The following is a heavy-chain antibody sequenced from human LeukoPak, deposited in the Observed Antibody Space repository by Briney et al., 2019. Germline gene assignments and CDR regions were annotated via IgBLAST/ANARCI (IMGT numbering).Heavy chain of an antibody. V-gene: IGHV3-21*01. CDR2: ISGSSSYI. CDR1: GFTFSTYS. CDR3: APGSYGSTVTTATGHWTEQ. J-gene: IGHJ4*02. D-gene: IGHD4-17*01. Sequence: PGGSLRLSCAASGFTFSTYSMNWVRQAPGKGLEWVSSISGSSSYIYYADSVKGRFTISRDSAQNSLYLQMNSLRAEDTAVYYCAPGSYGSTVTTATGHWTEQWGQGTLVTVSS.